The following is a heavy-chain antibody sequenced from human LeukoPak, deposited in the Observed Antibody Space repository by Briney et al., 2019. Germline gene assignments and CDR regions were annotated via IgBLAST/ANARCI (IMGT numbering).Heavy chain of an antibody. CDR1: GFTFSSYA. D-gene: IGHD3-10*01. CDR2: ISGSGAYI. CDR3: AKYFASGSYYKLPH. Sequence: PGGSLRLSCAASGFTFSSYATSWVRQAPGKGLEWVSTISGSGAYIYYADSVKGRFTISRDNSKNTLYLQMNSLRAEDTAVYYCAKYFASGSYYKLPHWGQGTLVTVSS. J-gene: IGHJ4*02. V-gene: IGHV3-23*01.